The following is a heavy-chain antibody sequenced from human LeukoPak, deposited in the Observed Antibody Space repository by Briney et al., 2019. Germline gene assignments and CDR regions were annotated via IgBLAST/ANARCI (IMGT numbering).Heavy chain of an antibody. V-gene: IGHV4-30-4*01. CDR1: GGSISSGDCY. Sequence: SETLSLTCTVSGGSISSGDCYWSWIRQPPGKGLEWIGYIYYSGSTYYNPSLKSRVTISVDTSKNQFSLRLSSVTAADTAVYYCARQAYYYDSSGYSTLFDYWGQGTLVTVSS. J-gene: IGHJ4*02. CDR2: IYYSGST. D-gene: IGHD3-22*01. CDR3: ARQAYYYDSSGYSTLFDY.